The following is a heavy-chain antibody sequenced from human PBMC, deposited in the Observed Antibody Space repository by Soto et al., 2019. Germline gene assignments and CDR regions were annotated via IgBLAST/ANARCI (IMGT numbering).Heavy chain of an antibody. CDR2: IYPGDSDT. J-gene: IGHJ4*02. V-gene: IGHV5-51*01. Sequence: GESLKISCKTSGYSFTSHWIGWVRQPPGNGLELMGIIYPGDSDTRYSPSFQGQVTISADKSINTAYLQWSCLKASDTAIYYCARNDYNGNSVDYWGQGTLVTVSS. CDR3: ARNDYNGNSVDY. CDR1: GYSFTSHW. D-gene: IGHD4-4*01.